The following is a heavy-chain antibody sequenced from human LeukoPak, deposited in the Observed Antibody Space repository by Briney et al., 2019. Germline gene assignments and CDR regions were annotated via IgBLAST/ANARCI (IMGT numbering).Heavy chain of an antibody. CDR2: ISYDGSYK. D-gene: IGHD3-3*01. CDR3: ASGPPFLKYFEY. J-gene: IGHJ4*02. Sequence: RPGRSLRLSCAASGFTFRTYGMRWVRQAPGKGLEWVAVISYDGSYKFYADSVKGRFTISRDDSNNALYLQMHSLRAEDTALYYCASGPPFLKYFEYWGQGTLVTVSS. V-gene: IGHV3-33*05. CDR1: GFTFRTYG.